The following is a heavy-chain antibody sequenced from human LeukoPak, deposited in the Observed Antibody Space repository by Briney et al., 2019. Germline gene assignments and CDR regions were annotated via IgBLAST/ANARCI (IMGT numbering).Heavy chain of an antibody. D-gene: IGHD2-2*01. CDR3: ASLGGPPAIARDY. CDR2: INSDGSST. Sequence: HPGGSLRLSCAASGFTFSSYSMNWVRQAPGKGLVWVSHINSDGSSTSYADSVKGRFTISRDNAKNTLYLQMNSLRAEDTAVYYCASLGGPPAIARDYWGQGTLVTVSS. J-gene: IGHJ4*02. V-gene: IGHV3-74*01. CDR1: GFTFSSYS.